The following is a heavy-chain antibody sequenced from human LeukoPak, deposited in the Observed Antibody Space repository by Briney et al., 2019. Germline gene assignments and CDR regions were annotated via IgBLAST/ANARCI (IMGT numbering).Heavy chain of an antibody. Sequence: GGSLRLSCAGSGFTLSSYSMDWVRQAPGKGLEWVSSISSSSSYIYYADSVKGRFTISRDNAKNSLYLQMNSLRAEDTSVYYCARDSNNYYYYMDVWGKGTTVTVSS. CDR3: ARDSNNYYYYMDV. J-gene: IGHJ6*03. D-gene: IGHD3-3*02. V-gene: IGHV3-21*01. CDR1: GFTLSSYS. CDR2: ISSSSSYI.